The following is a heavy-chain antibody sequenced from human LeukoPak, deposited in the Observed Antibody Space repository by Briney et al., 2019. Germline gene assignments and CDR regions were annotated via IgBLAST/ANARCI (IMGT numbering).Heavy chain of an antibody. J-gene: IGHJ6*02. CDR2: ISAYNGNT. V-gene: IGHV1-18*01. CDR1: GYTFTSYG. CDR3: ARGLPLYGSGSYYXWVTYXXYXMDV. D-gene: IGHD3-10*01. Sequence: ASVKVSCKASGYTFTSYGISWVRQAPGQGLEWMGWISAYNGNTNYAQKLQGRVTMTTDTSTSTAYMELRSLRSDDTAVYYCARGLPLYGSGSYYXWVTYXXYXMDVWGQGTTVTVS.